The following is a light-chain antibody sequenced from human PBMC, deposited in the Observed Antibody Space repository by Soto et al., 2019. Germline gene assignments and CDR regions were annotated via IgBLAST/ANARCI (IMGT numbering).Light chain of an antibody. V-gene: IGLV2-14*01. CDR1: SRDVGGYNF. Sequence: QSALTQPASVSGSPGQSITISCTGTSRDVGGYNFVSWYQQHPGNAPKLIIYEVTNRPSGVSFRFSGSKSGNTASLTISGLQAEDVADYYCRSYTSSRTLVFGGGTKVTVL. CDR3: RSYTSSRTLV. CDR2: EVT. J-gene: IGLJ2*01.